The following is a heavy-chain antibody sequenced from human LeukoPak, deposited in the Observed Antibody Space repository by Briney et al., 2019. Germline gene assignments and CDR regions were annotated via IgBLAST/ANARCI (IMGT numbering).Heavy chain of an antibody. CDR1: LYTVTPYD. V-gene: IGHV1-8*01. Sequence: GASVKVSCKASLYTVTPYDINWVRQATGQRLEWMGWMNTQSGYTGYAQKFQGRVTMTRDTSISTAYMELGSLRSEDTAMYYCARVIGSIDYWGQGTLVTVSS. CDR2: MNTQSGYT. CDR3: ARVIGSIDY. J-gene: IGHJ4*02. D-gene: IGHD1-26*01.